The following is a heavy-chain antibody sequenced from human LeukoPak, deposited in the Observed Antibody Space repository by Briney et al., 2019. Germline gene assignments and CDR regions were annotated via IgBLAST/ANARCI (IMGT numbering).Heavy chain of an antibody. CDR2: TNPNTAKT. Sequence: ASEKGSCKAFGYTFTTYNINWVRQAPGQGREWMAYTNPNTAKTVFAPKFQGIVTITRDAPISTTYMELCSLRYHHTAVYYCARHRPGRYCSSTSCYAASPFDPWGQGTLVIASS. D-gene: IGHD2-2*01. CDR3: ARHRPGRYCSSTSCYAASPFDP. V-gene: IGHV1-8*02. CDR1: GYTFTTYN. J-gene: IGHJ5*02.